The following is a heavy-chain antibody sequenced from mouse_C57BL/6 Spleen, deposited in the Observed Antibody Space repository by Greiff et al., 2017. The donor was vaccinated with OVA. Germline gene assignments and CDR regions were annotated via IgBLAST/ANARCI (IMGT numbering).Heavy chain of an antibody. J-gene: IGHJ1*03. Sequence: VQLQQSGPELVKPGASVKIPCKASGYTFTDYNMDWVKQSHGKSLEWIGDINPNNGGTIYNQKFKGKATLTVDKSSSTAYMELRSLTSEDTAVYYCARNPYYGSRWYFDVWGTGTTVTVSS. CDR2: INPNNGGT. CDR1: GYTFTDYN. D-gene: IGHD1-1*01. V-gene: IGHV1-18*01. CDR3: ARNPYYGSRWYFDV.